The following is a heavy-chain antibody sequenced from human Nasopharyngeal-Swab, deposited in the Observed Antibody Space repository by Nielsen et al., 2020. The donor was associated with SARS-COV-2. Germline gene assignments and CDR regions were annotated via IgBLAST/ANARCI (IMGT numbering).Heavy chain of an antibody. Sequence: ASVKVSCKASGYTFTSYGISWVRQAPGQGLEWMGWISAYNGNTNYAQKLQGRVTMTTDTSTSTAYMDLRSLRSDDTAVYYCARVRGYYYDSSGYEAVPFDYWGQGTLVTVSS. J-gene: IGHJ4*02. CDR2: ISAYNGNT. V-gene: IGHV1-18*01. CDR3: ARVRGYYYDSSGYEAVPFDY. D-gene: IGHD3-22*01. CDR1: GYTFTSYG.